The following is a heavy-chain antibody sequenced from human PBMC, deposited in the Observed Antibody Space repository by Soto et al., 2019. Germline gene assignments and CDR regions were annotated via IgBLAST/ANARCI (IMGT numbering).Heavy chain of an antibody. CDR1: GFTFSDHY. Sequence: EVQLLESGGGLVQPGGSLRLSCAASGFTFSDHYMDWVRQAPGKGLKWVGRTRNKANSYTTEYAASVKGRFTISRDDSKNSLYLQMNSLKTDDTAVYYCVRVRGGGTYHFDYWGQGTLVTVSS. J-gene: IGHJ4*02. CDR2: TRNKANSYTT. D-gene: IGHD3-10*01. V-gene: IGHV3-72*01. CDR3: VRVRGGGTYHFDY.